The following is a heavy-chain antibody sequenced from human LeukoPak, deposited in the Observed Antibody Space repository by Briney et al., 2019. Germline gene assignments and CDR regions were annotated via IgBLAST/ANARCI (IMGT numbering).Heavy chain of an antibody. V-gene: IGHV3-7*01. J-gene: IGHJ4*02. D-gene: IGHD4-23*01. CDR2: IKQDGSEK. CDR1: GFTFRSYW. Sequence: GGSLRLSCAASGFTFRSYWLSWVRQAPGKGLEWVANIKQDGSEKYYVDSVKGRFTISRDNAKNSLYLQMNSLRAEDTAVYYCARDLTSVGYSHHDYWGQGTLVTVSS. CDR3: ARDLTSVGYSHHDY.